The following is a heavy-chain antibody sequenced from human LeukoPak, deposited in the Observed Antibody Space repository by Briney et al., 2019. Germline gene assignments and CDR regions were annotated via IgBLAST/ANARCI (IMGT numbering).Heavy chain of an antibody. V-gene: IGHV4-39*07. Sequence: SETLSLTCTVSGGSISSSSYYWGWIRQPPGKGLEWIGSIYYSGSTYYNPSLKSRVTISVDTSKNQFSLKLSSVTAADTAVYYCARDGSGYSYGYVDYWGQGTLVTVSS. J-gene: IGHJ4*02. CDR3: ARDGSGYSYGYVDY. CDR1: GGSISSSSYY. D-gene: IGHD5-18*01. CDR2: IYYSGST.